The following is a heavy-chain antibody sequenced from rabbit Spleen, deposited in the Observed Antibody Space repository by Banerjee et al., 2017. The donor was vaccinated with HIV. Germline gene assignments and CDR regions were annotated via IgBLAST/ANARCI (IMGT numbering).Heavy chain of an antibody. D-gene: IGHD8-1*01. CDR2: IDTSSVNT. CDR1: GFDFSSRYY. V-gene: IGHV1S40*01. Sequence: QSLEESGGDLVKPGASLTLTCKASGFDFSSRYYMCWVRQAPGKGLELIACIDTSSVNTADATWAKGRFTISKTSSTTVTLQMTSLTAADTATYFCARDTGSSFSTYGMDLWGPGTLVTVS. CDR3: ARDTGSSFSTYGMDL. J-gene: IGHJ6*01.